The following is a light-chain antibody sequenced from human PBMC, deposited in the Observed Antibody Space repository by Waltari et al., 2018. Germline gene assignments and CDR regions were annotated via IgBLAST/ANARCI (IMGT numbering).Light chain of an antibody. CDR1: TSHVGGYNC. V-gene: IGLV2-14*03. CDR3: SSYTSSSTYVV. CDR2: DVS. J-gene: IGLJ2*01. Sequence: ALTQPASVSGSPGQPFTIPCTGTTSHVGGYNCFSWYQQHPGKAPKLMIYDVSNRPSGVSNRFSGSKSGNTASLTISGLQAEDEADYYCSSYTSSSTYVVFGGGTKLTVL.